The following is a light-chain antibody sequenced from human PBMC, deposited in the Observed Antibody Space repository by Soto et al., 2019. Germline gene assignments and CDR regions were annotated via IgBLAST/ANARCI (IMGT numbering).Light chain of an antibody. V-gene: IGLV2-8*01. CDR3: SSYAGSTF. CDR2: EVS. Sequence: QSALTQPPSASGSPGQSVTISCTGTSSDVGGYNYVSWYQQHPGKAPKLMIYEVSKRPSGVPDRFSGSKSGNTASLTVSGLQAEVEADYYCSSYAGSTFFVTGTKVIVL. CDR1: SSDVGGYNY. J-gene: IGLJ1*01.